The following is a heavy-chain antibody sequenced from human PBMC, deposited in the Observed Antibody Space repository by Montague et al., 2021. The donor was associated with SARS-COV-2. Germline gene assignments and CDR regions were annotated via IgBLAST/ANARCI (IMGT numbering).Heavy chain of an antibody. D-gene: IGHD3-10*02. Sequence: SETLSLTCTVSIRSSTYYWSWSRQPPGKGLEWLGSIYHGGKMFYNSSLKSRVTMFIDTSENQFSLHLKSVTAAATAVYYCARHSGCSEVSGLDYWGQGTLVTVSS. CDR1: IRSSTYY. V-gene: IGHV4-39*01. CDR2: IYHGGKM. J-gene: IGHJ4*02. CDR3: ARHSGCSEVSGLDY.